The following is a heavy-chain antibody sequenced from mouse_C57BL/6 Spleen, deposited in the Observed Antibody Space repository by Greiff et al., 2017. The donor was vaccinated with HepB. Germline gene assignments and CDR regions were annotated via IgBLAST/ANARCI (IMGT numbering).Heavy chain of an antibody. Sequence: VQLQQSGPELVKPGASVKISCKASGYTFTDYYINWVKQRPGQGLEWIGWIFPGSGSTYYNEKFKGKATLTVDKSSSTAYMLLSSLTSEDSAVYFCARSDYYGSSYLDYWGQGTTLTVSS. CDR2: IFPGSGST. CDR1: GYTFTDYY. V-gene: IGHV1-75*01. CDR3: ARSDYYGSSYLDY. J-gene: IGHJ2*01. D-gene: IGHD1-1*01.